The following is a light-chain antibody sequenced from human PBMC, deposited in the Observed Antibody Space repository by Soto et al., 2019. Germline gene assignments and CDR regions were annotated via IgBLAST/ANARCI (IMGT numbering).Light chain of an antibody. J-gene: IGLJ1*01. CDR2: DVS. CDR1: ISDVGSYNY. Sequence: ALTQPASVSGSPGQSITISCTGTISDVGSYNYVSWYQQYPGKAPKLMIYDVSTRPSGVSDRFSGSKSGNTASLTISGLRAEDEADYYCGSYTTSSNDVFGTGTKVTVL. CDR3: GSYTTSSNDV. V-gene: IGLV2-14*03.